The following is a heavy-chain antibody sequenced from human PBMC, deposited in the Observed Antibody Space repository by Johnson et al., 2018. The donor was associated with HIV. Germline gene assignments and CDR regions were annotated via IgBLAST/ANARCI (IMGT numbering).Heavy chain of an antibody. CDR3: ARPLSSGLGFDAFDI. D-gene: IGHD3-22*01. CDR2: IYSGGST. CDR1: GFTVSSNY. Sequence: VLLVESGGGVVRPGGSLRLSCAASGFTVSSNYMSWVRQAPGKGLEWVSVIYSGGSTYYADSVKGRFTISRDNSKDTLSLQMNSLRDEDTAVYYCARPLSSGLGFDAFDIWGQGTMVTVSS. V-gene: IGHV3-66*04. J-gene: IGHJ3*02.